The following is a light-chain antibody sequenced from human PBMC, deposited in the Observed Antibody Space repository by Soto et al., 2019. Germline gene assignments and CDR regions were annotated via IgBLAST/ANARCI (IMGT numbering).Light chain of an antibody. Sequence: ALTQPPSASGSPGQSVAISCTGTSSDVGGYNYVSWYQQHPGKAPKLMIYEVNKRPSGVPDRFSGSKSGNTASLTVSGLQAEDEADYYCSSYAGSSNVFGTGTKVTAL. CDR1: SSDVGGYNY. CDR3: SSYAGSSNV. J-gene: IGLJ1*01. CDR2: EVN. V-gene: IGLV2-8*01.